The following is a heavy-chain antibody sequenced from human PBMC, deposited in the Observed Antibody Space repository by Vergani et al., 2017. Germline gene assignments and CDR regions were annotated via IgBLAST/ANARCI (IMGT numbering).Heavy chain of an antibody. CDR2: IYSGGST. J-gene: IGHJ6*02. CDR3: AKDSLTTVTKNHYYGMDV. CDR1: GFTVSSNY. Sequence: EVQLVETGGGLIQPGGSLRLSCAASGFTVSSNYMSWVRQAPGKGLEWVSVIYSGGSTYYADSVKGRFTISRDNSKNTLYLQMNSLRAEDTAVYYCAKDSLTTVTKNHYYGMDVWGQGTTVTVSS. V-gene: IGHV3-53*02. D-gene: IGHD4-17*01.